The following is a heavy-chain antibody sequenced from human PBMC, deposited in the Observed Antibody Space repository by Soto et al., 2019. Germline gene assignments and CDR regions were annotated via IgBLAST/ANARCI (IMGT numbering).Heavy chain of an antibody. CDR3: ARLQYTVVTALDI. Sequence: QVQLQESGPRLVKPSETLSLTCSVSGVSIGSHFWCWIRQAPGKGPELVGYIYHTVNTNYNPALKSRVTISMDTSKNLLSLQLSSVTAADTAVYYCARLQYTVVTALDIWGQGTMVTVSS. J-gene: IGHJ3*02. D-gene: IGHD2-15*01. CDR1: GVSIGSHF. CDR2: IYHTVNT. V-gene: IGHV4-59*11.